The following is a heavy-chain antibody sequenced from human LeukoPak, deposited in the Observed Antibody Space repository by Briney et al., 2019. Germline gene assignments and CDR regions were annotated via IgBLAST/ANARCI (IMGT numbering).Heavy chain of an antibody. CDR1: GGSISSYY. D-gene: IGHD5-18*01. CDR2: IYYSEST. V-gene: IGHV4-59*08. J-gene: IGHJ4*02. Sequence: PSETLSLTCTVSGGSISSYYWSWIRQPPGKGLEWIGYIYYSESTNYNTSLRSRVTISVDTSKTQFSLKLSSVTSADTAVYYCARQIPDTAMAYFDYWGQGTLVTVSS. CDR3: ARQIPDTAMAYFDY.